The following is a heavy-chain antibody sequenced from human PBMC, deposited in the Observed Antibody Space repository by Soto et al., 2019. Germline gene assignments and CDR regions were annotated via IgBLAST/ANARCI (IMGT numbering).Heavy chain of an antibody. V-gene: IGHV3-21*01. J-gene: IGHJ4*02. Sequence: PGGSLRLSCVASGFNFGTYSLYWVRRAPGRGLEWLASISSGSRYIYYADSVKGRFTISRDDAKKSVFLQMNSLRADDTAVYYCTTRCLPRTEDYWGQGTLVTVSS. CDR1: GFNFGTYS. CDR2: ISSGSRYI. CDR3: TTRCLPRTEDY. D-gene: IGHD1-1*01.